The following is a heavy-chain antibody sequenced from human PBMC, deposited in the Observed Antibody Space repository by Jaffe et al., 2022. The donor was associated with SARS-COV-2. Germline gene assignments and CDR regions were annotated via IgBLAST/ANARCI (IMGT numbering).Heavy chain of an antibody. D-gene: IGHD4-17*01. J-gene: IGHJ6*02. Sequence: QAQLAESGGGVVQPGRSLRLSCAASGFIFSSHGMHWVRQAPGKGLEWVATIWYDGSNKYYSDSVKGRFTISRDNSKNMLDLQMNSLRAEDTAVYYCARITTVSMDVWGQGTTVTVSS. CDR3: ARITTVSMDV. CDR1: GFIFSSHG. V-gene: IGHV3-33*01. CDR2: IWYDGSNK.